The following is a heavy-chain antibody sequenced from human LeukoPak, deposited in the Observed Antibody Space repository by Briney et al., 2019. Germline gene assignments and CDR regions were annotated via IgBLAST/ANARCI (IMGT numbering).Heavy chain of an antibody. V-gene: IGHV3-23*01. Sequence: GGSLRLSCAASGFTFSSYAMSWVRQAPGKGLEWVSVIGDSGGSTYYADSVKGRFAISRDNSKNTLYLQMNSLRAEDTAVYYCAKGGIMQSSSPGLQYFDLWGRGTLVSVSS. D-gene: IGHD6-6*01. CDR2: IGDSGGST. CDR3: AKGGIMQSSSPGLQYFDL. CDR1: GFTFSSYA. J-gene: IGHJ2*01.